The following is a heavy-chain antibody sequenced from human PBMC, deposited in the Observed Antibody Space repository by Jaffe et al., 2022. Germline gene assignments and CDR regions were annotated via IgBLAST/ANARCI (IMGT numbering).Heavy chain of an antibody. V-gene: IGHV2-5*02. Sequence: QITLKESGPTLVKPTQTLTLTCTFSGFSLSTSGVGVGWIRQPPGKALEWLALIYWDDDKRYSPSLKSRLTITKDTSKNQVVLTMTNMDPVDTATYYCAHRLGPETGPGITMIVVADHDAFDIWGQGTMVTVSS. J-gene: IGHJ3*02. CDR3: AHRLGPETGPGITMIVVADHDAFDI. CDR1: GFSLSTSGVG. CDR2: IYWDDDK. D-gene: IGHD3-22*01.